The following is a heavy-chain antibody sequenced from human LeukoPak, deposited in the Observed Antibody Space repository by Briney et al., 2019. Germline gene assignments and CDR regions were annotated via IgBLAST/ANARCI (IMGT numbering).Heavy chain of an antibody. CDR2: INHSGST. Sequence: SETLSLTCAVYGGSFSGYYWSWIRQPPGKGLEWIGEINHSGSTNYNPSLKSRVTISVDTSKNQFSLKLSSVTAADTAVYYCARVSTVATITYFDYWGQGTLVTVSS. CDR1: GGSFSGYY. J-gene: IGHJ4*02. D-gene: IGHD5-12*01. CDR3: ARVSTVATITYFDY. V-gene: IGHV4-34*01.